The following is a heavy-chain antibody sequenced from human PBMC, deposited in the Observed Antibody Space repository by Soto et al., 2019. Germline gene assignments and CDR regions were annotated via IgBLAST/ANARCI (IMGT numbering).Heavy chain of an antibody. Sequence: PGGSLRLSCAASGFTFSSYWMSWVRQAPGKGLEWVANIKQDGSEKYYADSVKGRFTISRDNAKDSLYLQMNSLRAEDTAVYYCARSLNFDFWSGYYDYWGQGTLVTVSS. CDR1: GFTFSSYW. D-gene: IGHD3-3*01. J-gene: IGHJ4*02. CDR3: ARSLNFDFWSGYYDY. V-gene: IGHV3-7*05. CDR2: IKQDGSEK.